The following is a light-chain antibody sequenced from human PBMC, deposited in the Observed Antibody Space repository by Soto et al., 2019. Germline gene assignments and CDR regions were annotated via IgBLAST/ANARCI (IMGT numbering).Light chain of an antibody. V-gene: IGKV4-1*01. CDR3: QQYYSSPRT. CDR1: QSVLYSSNNKNY. Sequence: DIVMTQSPDSLAVSLGERATINCKSSQSVLYSSNNKNYLAWYQQKPGQPPKLLIYWASTRESGVPDRFSGSGSGTDFTLTISSLQAEDVAVYYCQQYYSSPRTFCQGTKLEI. J-gene: IGKJ2*01. CDR2: WAS.